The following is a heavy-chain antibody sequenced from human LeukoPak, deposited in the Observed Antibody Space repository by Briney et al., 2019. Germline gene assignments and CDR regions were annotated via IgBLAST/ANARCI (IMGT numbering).Heavy chain of an antibody. V-gene: IGHV3-11*01. D-gene: IGHD3-22*01. J-gene: IGHJ5*02. CDR1: GFTFSYYY. CDR2: ISSSGSTI. Sequence: GGSLRLSCAASGFTFSYYYISWIRQAPGKWLEWVSYISSSGSTIYYADSVKGRFTISRDNAKNSLYLQMNSLRAEDTAVYYCARSDSSGYPNWFDPCGQGTLVTVSS. CDR3: ARSDSSGYPNWFDP.